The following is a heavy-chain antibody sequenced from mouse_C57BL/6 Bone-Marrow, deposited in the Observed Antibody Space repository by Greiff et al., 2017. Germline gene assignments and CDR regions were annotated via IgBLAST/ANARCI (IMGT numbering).Heavy chain of an antibody. V-gene: IGHV1-72*01. J-gene: IGHJ2*01. CDR2: IYPNGGGT. CDR3: AREGLTAQATDFDY. CDR1: GYTFTSSW. Sequence: VQLQQPGAELVKPGASVKLSCKASGYTFTSSWMHWVKQRPGRGLEWIGRIYPNGGGTKYNEKFKSKATLTVDKPSSTAYMQLSSLTSEDSAVYYCAREGLTAQATDFDYWGKGTTLTVSS. D-gene: IGHD3-2*02.